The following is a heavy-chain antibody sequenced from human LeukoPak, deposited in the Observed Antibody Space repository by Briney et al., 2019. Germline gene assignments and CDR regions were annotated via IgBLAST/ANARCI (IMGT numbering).Heavy chain of an antibody. Sequence: GGSLRLSCAASGFNFSTYAMTWVRQAPGKGLEWVSFIYSGGSTYYADSVKGRFTISRDNSKNTLYLQMNSLRAEDTAVYYCARGSGWDFDYWGQGTLVTVSS. CDR1: GFNFSTYA. CDR2: IYSGGST. D-gene: IGHD6-19*01. J-gene: IGHJ4*02. CDR3: ARGSGWDFDY. V-gene: IGHV3-66*01.